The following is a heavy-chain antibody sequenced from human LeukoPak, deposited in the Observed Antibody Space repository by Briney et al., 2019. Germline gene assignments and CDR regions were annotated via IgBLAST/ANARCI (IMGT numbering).Heavy chain of an antibody. CDR1: GFTFSSYA. CDR2: ITGSGGDT. V-gene: IGHV3-23*01. D-gene: IGHD2-2*01. J-gene: IGHJ4*02. Sequence: GGSLRLSCAASGFTFSSYAMSWVRQAPGEGLEWVSAITGSGGDTYHADSVKGRFTISRDNSKNTLYLQMNSLRAEDTAVYYCAKGSTTSRAYYFDSWGQGTLVTVSS. CDR3: AKGSTTSRAYYFDS.